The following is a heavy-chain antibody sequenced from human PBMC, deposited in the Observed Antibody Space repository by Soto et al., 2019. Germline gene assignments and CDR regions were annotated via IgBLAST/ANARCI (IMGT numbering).Heavy chain of an antibody. Sequence: GGSLRLSCAASGFTFRSYAMSWVRQAPGKGLEWILAISGSGSSTYYADSVKGRFTISRDNSKNTLYLQMNRLRAEDTAVYYYAKEKEIAAADNFDYWGQGTLVTVSS. CDR2: ISGSGSST. CDR1: GFTFRSYA. CDR3: AKEKEIAAADNFDY. J-gene: IGHJ4*02. V-gene: IGHV3-23*01. D-gene: IGHD6-25*01.